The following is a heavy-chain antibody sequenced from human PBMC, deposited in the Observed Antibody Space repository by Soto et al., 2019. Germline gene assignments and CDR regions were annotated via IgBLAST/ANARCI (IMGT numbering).Heavy chain of an antibody. V-gene: IGHV1-18*01. CDR1: CYPLPTYV. J-gene: IGHJ4*02. Sequence: QVQVMQSGAQLTQPGASVKVSCETSCYPLPTYVLSWVRQAPGRGLEWMGWIVGDSGNTVYAQKFQGKVTMYRDTPTSTGYMELRRLTSDDSALYYCVTVSGYCSGSRRFDFWGQGTLVSISS. D-gene: IGHD2-15*01. CDR2: IVGDSGNT. CDR3: VTVSGYCSGSRRFDF.